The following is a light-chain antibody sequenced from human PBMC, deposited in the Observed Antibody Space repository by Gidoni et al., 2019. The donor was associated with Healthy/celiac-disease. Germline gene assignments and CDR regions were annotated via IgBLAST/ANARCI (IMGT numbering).Light chain of an antibody. CDR1: QSISSW. CDR2: DAS. CDR3: QQYNSPLT. J-gene: IGKJ4*01. Sequence: DIQMTQSPSTLPASVGDRVTITCRASQSISSWLAWYQQKPGKAPKLLIYDASSLESGVPSRFSGSGSGTEFTRTISSLQPDDCATYYCQQYNSPLTFGGGTKVEIK. V-gene: IGKV1-5*01.